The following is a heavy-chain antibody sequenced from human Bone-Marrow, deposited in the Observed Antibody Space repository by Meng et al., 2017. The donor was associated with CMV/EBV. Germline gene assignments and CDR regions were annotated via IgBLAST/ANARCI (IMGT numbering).Heavy chain of an antibody. J-gene: IGHJ6*02. V-gene: IGHV1-69*10. CDR2: IIPILGIA. CDR3: ARDRGSGYAGYYYYYGMDV. D-gene: IGHD5-12*01. Sequence: SVKVSCKASGGTFSSYAISWVRQAPGQGLEWMGGIIPILGIANYAQKFQGSDTITADKSTSTAYMELSSLRSEDTSVYYCARDRGSGYAGYYYYYGMDVWGQGTTVTVSS. CDR1: GGTFSSYA.